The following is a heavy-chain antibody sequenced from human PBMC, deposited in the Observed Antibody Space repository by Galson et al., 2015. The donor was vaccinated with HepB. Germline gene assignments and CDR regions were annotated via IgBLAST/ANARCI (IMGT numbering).Heavy chain of an antibody. J-gene: IGHJ4*02. CDR3: ASVPRIPATAEYYFDY. D-gene: IGHD2-2*01. Sequence: SVKVSCKASGGTFSSYAISWVRQAPGQGLEWMGGIIPIFGTANYAQKFQGRVTITADESTSTAYMELSSLRSEDTAVYYCASVPRIPATAEYYFDYWGQGTLVTVSS. CDR2: IIPIFGTA. V-gene: IGHV1-69*13. CDR1: GGTFSSYA.